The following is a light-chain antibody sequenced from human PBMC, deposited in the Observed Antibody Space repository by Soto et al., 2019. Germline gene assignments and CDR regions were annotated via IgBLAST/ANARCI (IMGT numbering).Light chain of an antibody. CDR1: SRDVGAYKL. J-gene: IGLJ1*01. V-gene: IGLV2-23*02. Sequence: QSALTQPASVSGSPGQSITISCTGTSRDVGAYKLVSWYQQHPGKAPKLIIYEVGERPSGASNRFSGSKSGNTASLTISGLQAEDEAYYYCGSYAGASRVFGTGNKVTAL. CDR3: GSYAGASRV. CDR2: EVG.